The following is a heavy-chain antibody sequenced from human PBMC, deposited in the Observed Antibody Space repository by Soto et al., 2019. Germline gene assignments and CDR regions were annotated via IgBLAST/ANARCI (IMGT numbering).Heavy chain of an antibody. J-gene: IGHJ3*02. Sequence: QVQLVQSGAEVKKPGSSVKVSCKASGGTFSSYAISWVRQAPGQGLEWMGGIIPIFGTANYAQKFQGRVTITADESTSTAYMELSSLRSEDTAVYYCARGEGIYYYDSSGYPRHGAFDIWGQGTMVTVSS. D-gene: IGHD3-22*01. CDR2: IIPIFGTA. V-gene: IGHV1-69*01. CDR3: ARGEGIYYYDSSGYPRHGAFDI. CDR1: GGTFSSYA.